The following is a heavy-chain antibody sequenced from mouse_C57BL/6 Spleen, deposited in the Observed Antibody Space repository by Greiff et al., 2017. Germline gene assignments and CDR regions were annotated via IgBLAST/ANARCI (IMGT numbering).Heavy chain of an antibody. V-gene: IGHV14-2*01. Sequence: EVQVVESGAELVKPGASVKLSCTASGFNIKDYYMHWVKQRTEQGLEWIGRIDPEDGETKYAPKFQGKATITADTSSNTAYLQLSSLTSEDTAVYYCAPSTMVTTPFDYWGQGTTLTVSS. CDR1: GFNIKDYY. CDR3: APSTMVTTPFDY. CDR2: IDPEDGET. J-gene: IGHJ2*01. D-gene: IGHD2-2*01.